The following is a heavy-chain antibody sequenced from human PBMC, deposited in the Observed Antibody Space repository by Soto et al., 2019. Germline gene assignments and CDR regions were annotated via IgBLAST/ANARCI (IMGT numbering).Heavy chain of an antibody. V-gene: IGHV4-31*03. J-gene: IGHJ2*01. CDR3: ARGLSRNRSGWYMLQWYFDL. D-gene: IGHD6-19*01. CDR2: IYYSGST. Sequence: QVQLQESGPGLVKPSQTLSLTCTVSGGSISSGGYYWSWIRQHPGKGLEWIGYIYYSGSTYYNPSLKTRVTISVDTSKNQFSLKLGSVTAADTAVYYCARGLSRNRSGWYMLQWYFDLWGRGTLVTVSS. CDR1: GGSISSGGYY.